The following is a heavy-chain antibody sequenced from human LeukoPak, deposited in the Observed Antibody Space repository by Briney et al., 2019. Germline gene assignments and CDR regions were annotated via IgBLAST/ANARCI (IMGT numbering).Heavy chain of an antibody. CDR1: GFTFSSYA. V-gene: IGHV3-23*01. CDR2: ISGSGGST. CDR3: AKDSSREQWLTTYYFDY. Sequence: GGSLRLSCAASGFTFSSYAMSWVRQAPGKGLEWVSAISGSGGSTYYADSVKGRFTISRDNSKNTLYLQMNSLRAEDTVVYYCAKDSSREQWLTTYYFDYWGQGTLVTVSS. D-gene: IGHD6-19*01. J-gene: IGHJ4*02.